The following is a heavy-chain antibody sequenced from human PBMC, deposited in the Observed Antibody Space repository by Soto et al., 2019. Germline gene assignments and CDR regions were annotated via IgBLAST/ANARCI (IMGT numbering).Heavy chain of an antibody. J-gene: IGHJ4*02. V-gene: IGHV1-3*01. Sequence: ASVKVSCKASGYTSTSYAMHWVRQAPGQRLEWMGWINAGNGNTKYSQKFQGRVTITRDTSASTAYMELSSLRSEDTAVYYCARGPNPYYFDYWGQGTLVTVSS. CDR1: GYTSTSYA. CDR2: INAGNGNT. CDR3: ARGPNPYYFDY.